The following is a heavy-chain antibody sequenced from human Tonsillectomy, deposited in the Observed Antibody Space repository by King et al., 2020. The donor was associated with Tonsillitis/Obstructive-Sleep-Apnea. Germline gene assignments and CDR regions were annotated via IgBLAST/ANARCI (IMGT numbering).Heavy chain of an antibody. Sequence: VQLVESGAEVKKPGASVKVSCKASGYTFTSYDINWVRQATGQGLEWMGWMNPNSGNTGYAQKFQGRVTMTRNTSISTAYMELSSLRSEATAVYYCARRYYDFWSGHNWFDPWGQGTLVTVSS. CDR3: ARRYYDFWSGHNWFDP. D-gene: IGHD3-3*01. CDR2: MNPNSGNT. V-gene: IGHV1-8*01. CDR1: GYTFTSYD. J-gene: IGHJ5*02.